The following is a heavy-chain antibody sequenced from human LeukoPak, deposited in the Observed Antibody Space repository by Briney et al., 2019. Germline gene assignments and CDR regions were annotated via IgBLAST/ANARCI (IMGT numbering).Heavy chain of an antibody. J-gene: IGHJ4*02. Sequence: GGSLRLSCAASGFTFSSYAMSWVRQAPGKGLEWVSAISGSGGSTYYADSVKGRFTISRDNSKNTLYLQMNSLRAEDTAVYYCAKRGRGHYYGSGSYRGSYGDWGQGTLVTVSS. CDR1: GFTFSSYA. CDR2: ISGSGGST. D-gene: IGHD3-10*01. V-gene: IGHV3-23*01. CDR3: AKRGRGHYYGSGSYRGSYGD.